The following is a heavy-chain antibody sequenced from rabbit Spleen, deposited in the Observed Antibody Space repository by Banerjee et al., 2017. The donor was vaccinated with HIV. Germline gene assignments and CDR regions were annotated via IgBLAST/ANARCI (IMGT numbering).Heavy chain of an antibody. V-gene: IGHV1S45*01. D-gene: IGHD1-1*01. Sequence: QEQLVESGGDLVKPGASLTLTCTASKFSFSSVFWMCWVRQAPGKGLEWIACIEGGSSAFSYFASWAKGRFTISKTSSTTVTLLMTSLTAADTATYFCARDTSTSFSSYGMDLWGQGTLVTVS. CDR2: IEGGSSAFS. CDR3: ARDTSTSFSSYGMDL. J-gene: IGHJ6*01. CDR1: KFSFSSVFW.